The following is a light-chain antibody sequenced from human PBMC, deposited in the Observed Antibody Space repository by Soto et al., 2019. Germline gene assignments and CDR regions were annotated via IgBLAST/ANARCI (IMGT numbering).Light chain of an antibody. V-gene: IGLV2-14*01. CDR2: DVS. CDR3: SSYTSSSTYVV. Sequence: QSALTQPASVSGSPGQSITISCTGTSSDVGGYNYVSWYQQHPGKAPKLMIYDVSNRPSGVSNRFSGSKSGNTASLTTSGLQAEDEADYSCSSYTSSSTYVVFGGGTKLTVL. J-gene: IGLJ2*01. CDR1: SSDVGGYNY.